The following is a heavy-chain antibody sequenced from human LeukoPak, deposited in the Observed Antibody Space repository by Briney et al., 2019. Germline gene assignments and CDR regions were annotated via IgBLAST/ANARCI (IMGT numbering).Heavy chain of an antibody. CDR1: GLTFSTSG. CDR3: ATETNGRHYDY. V-gene: IGHV3-21*06. D-gene: IGHD1-14*01. CDR2: IGPTGSDR. J-gene: IGHJ4*02. Sequence: GGSLRLSCTASGLTFSTSGFNRVRQAPGKGLEWVASIGPTGSDRYHADSIKGRFTISRDNANNFLYLQMNSLRAEDTAEYYCATETNGRHYDYWGQGTLLTVSS.